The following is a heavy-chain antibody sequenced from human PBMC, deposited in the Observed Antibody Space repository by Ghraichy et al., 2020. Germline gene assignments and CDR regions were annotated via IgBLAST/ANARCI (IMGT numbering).Heavy chain of an antibody. CDR2: IGTAGDT. CDR3: ARSPLGYLGSGWSVAYYGMVV. CDR1: GFTFSSHD. D-gene: IGHD6-19*01. V-gene: IGHV3-13*01. J-gene: IGHJ6*02. Sequence: GGSLRLSCAASGFTFSSHDLHWVRQVPGKGLEWVSGIGTAGDTYYLGSVNGRFTISRENAWNSLYLQMNSLRAGDTAVYYCARSPLGYLGSGWSVAYYGMVVWGQGTTVTVSS.